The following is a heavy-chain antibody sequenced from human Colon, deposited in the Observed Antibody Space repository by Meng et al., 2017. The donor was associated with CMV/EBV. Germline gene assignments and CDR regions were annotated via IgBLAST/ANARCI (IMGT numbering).Heavy chain of an antibody. J-gene: IGHJ4*02. CDR2: INPKRGGT. V-gene: IGHV1-2*02. D-gene: IGHD3-16*01. Sequence: ASVKVSCKASGYTFIDYFIHWVRQAPGQGLEWMGWINPKRGGTNYAQKFQGRITFTTDESTSTVYMELRSLTSDDTAVYYCARDLFSPGGNSCFDYWGQGTVVTVSS. CDR1: GYTFIDYF. CDR3: ARDLFSPGGNSCFDY.